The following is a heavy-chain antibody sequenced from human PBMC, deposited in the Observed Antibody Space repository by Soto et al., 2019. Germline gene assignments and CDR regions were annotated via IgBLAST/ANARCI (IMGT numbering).Heavy chain of an antibody. CDR2: INPSGGTT. CDR1: GYTFTRYY. V-gene: IGHV1-46*01. CDR3: ARVSGGGSEFFFDY. J-gene: IGHJ4*02. Sequence: XSVKEKSQASGYTFTRYYEKWVRKDPGQGLEWMAIINPSGGTTYYVQKFEGRVTLTTDTSTSTVYMELSSLRSDDTAVYYCARVSGGGSEFFFDYWLQGAVVTVSS. D-gene: IGHD2-15*01.